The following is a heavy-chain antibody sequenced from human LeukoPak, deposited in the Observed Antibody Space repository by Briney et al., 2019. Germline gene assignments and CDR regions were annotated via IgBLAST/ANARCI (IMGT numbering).Heavy chain of an antibody. CDR3: AREGFSRIAAAGNVLGY. J-gene: IGHJ4*02. D-gene: IGHD6-13*01. CDR2: IKQDGSQK. CDR1: GFIFSNYW. Sequence: PGGSLRLSCAASGFIFSNYWMSWVRQAPAKGLEWVANIKQDGSQKYYVDPVKGRFTISRDNAKNSLYLQMNSLRAEDTAVYYCAREGFSRIAAAGNVLGYWGQGTLVTVSS. V-gene: IGHV3-7*04.